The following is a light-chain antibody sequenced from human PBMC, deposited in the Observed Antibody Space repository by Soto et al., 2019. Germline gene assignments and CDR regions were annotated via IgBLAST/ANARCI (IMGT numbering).Light chain of an antibody. CDR3: HTWGDDSVI. CDR2: LNSDGSH. CDR1: SGHSSYA. Sequence: QLVLTQSPSASASLGASVKLTCTLSSGHSSYAIAWPQQQPEKGPRFLMKLNSDGSHSKGDGISDRFSGSSSGAERYLTISSLQSEDEADYYCHTWGDDSVIFGGGTKLTVL. V-gene: IGLV4-69*01. J-gene: IGLJ2*01.